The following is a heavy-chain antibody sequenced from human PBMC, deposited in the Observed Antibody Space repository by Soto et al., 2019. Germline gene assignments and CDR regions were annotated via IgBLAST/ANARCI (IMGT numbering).Heavy chain of an antibody. Sequence: ASVKVSCKASGYTFTSYYMHWVRQAPGQGLEWMGIINPSGGSTSYAQKFQGRVTMTRDTSTSTVYMELSSLRSEDTAVYYCARGGHGSYCSGGSCPYDAFDIWGQGTMVTVSS. V-gene: IGHV1-46*03. CDR3: ARGGHGSYCSGGSCPYDAFDI. D-gene: IGHD2-15*01. CDR1: GYTFTSYY. J-gene: IGHJ3*02. CDR2: INPSGGST.